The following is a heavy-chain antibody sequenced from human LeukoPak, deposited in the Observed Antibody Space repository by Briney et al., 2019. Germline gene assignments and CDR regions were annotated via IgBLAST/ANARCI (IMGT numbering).Heavy chain of an antibody. J-gene: IGHJ4*02. CDR3: ARPSSLYYYDSSGYVGYYFDY. Sequence: GSSVKVSCKASGGTFSSYAISWVRQAPGQRLEWMGRIIPILGIANYAQKFQGRVTITADKSTSTAYMELSSLRSEDTAVYYCARPSSLYYYDSSGYVGYYFDYWGQGTLVTVSS. V-gene: IGHV1-69*04. D-gene: IGHD3-22*01. CDR1: GGTFSSYA. CDR2: IIPILGIA.